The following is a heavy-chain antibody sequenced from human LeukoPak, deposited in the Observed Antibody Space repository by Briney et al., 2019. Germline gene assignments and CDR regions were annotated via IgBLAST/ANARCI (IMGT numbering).Heavy chain of an antibody. J-gene: IGHJ5*02. CDR2: IYYSGST. Sequence: SETLSLTCTVSGGSISSSSYYWGWIRQPPVKELEWIGSIYYSGSTYYNPSLKSRVTISVDTSKNQFSLKLSSVTAADTAVYYCARDQDGRSSGWWQYDWFDPWGQGTLVTVSS. CDR3: ARDQDGRSSGWWQYDWFDP. V-gene: IGHV4-39*02. CDR1: GGSISSSSYY. D-gene: IGHD6-19*01.